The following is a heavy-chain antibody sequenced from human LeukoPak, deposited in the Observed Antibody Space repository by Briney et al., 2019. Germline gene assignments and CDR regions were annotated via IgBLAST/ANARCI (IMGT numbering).Heavy chain of an antibody. CDR2: INPNSGGT. CDR3: ARAQSLAAPAGTFANS. V-gene: IGHV1-2*02. J-gene: IGHJ4*02. Sequence: ASVKVSCKASGYTFTGYFLHWVRRAPGQGFEWMGWINPNSGGTYYTQRFQGRVTMTKDTSISTAYMELSSLRSDDTAVYYCARAQSLAAPAGTFANSWGQGTLVTVSS. D-gene: IGHD6-13*01. CDR1: GYTFTGYF.